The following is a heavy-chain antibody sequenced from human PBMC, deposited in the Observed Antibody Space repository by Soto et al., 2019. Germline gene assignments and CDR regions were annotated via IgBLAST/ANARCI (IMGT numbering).Heavy chain of an antibody. Sequence: GGSLRLSCAASGFTFSNVWMNWIRQAPGKGLEWVGHIRSKTDDGTTDYAAPVKGRFTISRDDSKNMLYLQMSSLKTEDTAVYFCAPQGIAPRPPFDYWGQGTLVTVSS. J-gene: IGHJ4*02. CDR2: IRSKTDDGTT. D-gene: IGHD6-6*01. V-gene: IGHV3-15*01. CDR3: APQGIAPRPPFDY. CDR1: GFTFSNVW.